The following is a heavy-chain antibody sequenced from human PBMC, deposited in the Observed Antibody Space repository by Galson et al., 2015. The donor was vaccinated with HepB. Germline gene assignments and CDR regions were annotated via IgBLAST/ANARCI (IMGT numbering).Heavy chain of an antibody. CDR1: GFTFSDYY. CDR3: ARAACGGDCYGDYMDV. J-gene: IGHJ6*03. CDR2: ISSSGGSR. Sequence: LRLSCAAAGFTFSDYYMSWIRQAPGKGLEWVSYISSSGGSRYADSVEGRFTISRDNARNSLYLQMSSLKAADTAVYYCARAACGGDCYGDYMDVWGNGTSVTVSS. V-gene: IGHV3-11*01. D-gene: IGHD2-21*01.